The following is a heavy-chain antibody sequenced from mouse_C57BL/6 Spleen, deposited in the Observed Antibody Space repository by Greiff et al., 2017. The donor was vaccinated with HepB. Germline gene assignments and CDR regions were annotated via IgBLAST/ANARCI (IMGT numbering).Heavy chain of an antibody. Sequence: EVKLVESGGGLVKPGGSLKLSCAASGFTFSDYGMHWVRQAPEKGLEWVAYISSGSSTIYYADTVKGRFTISRDNAKNTLFLQMTSLRSEDTAMYYCARLHDYDVWYFDVWGTGTTVTVSS. J-gene: IGHJ1*03. V-gene: IGHV5-17*01. CDR2: ISSGSSTI. CDR3: ARLHDYDVWYFDV. D-gene: IGHD2-4*01. CDR1: GFTFSDYG.